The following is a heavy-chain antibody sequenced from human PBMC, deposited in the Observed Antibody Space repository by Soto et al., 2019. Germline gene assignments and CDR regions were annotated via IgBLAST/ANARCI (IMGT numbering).Heavy chain of an antibody. CDR2: INSDGSGT. V-gene: IGHV3-74*01. CDR3: ARDVVADY. J-gene: IGHJ4*02. D-gene: IGHD2-15*01. CDR1: GLTFGSYW. Sequence: PGESLKISCAASGLTFGSYWMHWLRQAPGKRLLWVSRINSDGSGTSYADSVKGRFTISRDTAKNTLYLQMNSLRAEDTAVYYCARDVVADYWGQGTLVTVSS.